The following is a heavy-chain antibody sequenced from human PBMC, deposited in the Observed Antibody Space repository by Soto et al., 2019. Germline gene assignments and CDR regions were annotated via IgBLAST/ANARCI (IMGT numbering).Heavy chain of an antibody. V-gene: IGHV1-2*02. CDR1: GYPFTDLY. J-gene: IGHJ4*02. CDR2: IDPRSGAS. D-gene: IGHD2-8*01. Sequence: ASVKVSCKPSGYPFTDLYIHWVRQAPGLGLEWMGWIDPRSGASRKTQRFQGRLTMTRDTSTNTVYMELSSLRSDDTAVYFCARDTYGHPHYWGQATMVTVYS. CDR3: ARDTYGHPHY.